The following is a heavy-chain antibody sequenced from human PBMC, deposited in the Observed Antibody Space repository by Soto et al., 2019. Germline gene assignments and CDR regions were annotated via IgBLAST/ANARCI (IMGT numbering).Heavy chain of an antibody. J-gene: IGHJ6*02. D-gene: IGHD6-6*01. Sequence: GASVKVSCKASGYTFTGYYMHWVRQAPGQGLEWMGWINPNSGGTNYAQKFQGWVTMTRDTSISTAYMELSRLRSDDTAVYYCAREAARPDYYYYGMDVWGQGTTVTV. V-gene: IGHV1-2*04. CDR2: INPNSGGT. CDR3: AREAARPDYYYYGMDV. CDR1: GYTFTGYY.